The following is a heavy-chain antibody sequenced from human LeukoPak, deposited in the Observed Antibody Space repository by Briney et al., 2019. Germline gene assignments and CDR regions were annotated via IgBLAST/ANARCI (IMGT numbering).Heavy chain of an antibody. CDR3: AKEGARYCSGGSYPLFQH. V-gene: IGHV3-33*06. D-gene: IGHD2-15*01. CDR2: IWYDGSNK. Sequence: GGSLRLSCAASGFTFSSYGMHWVRQAPGKGLEWVAVIWYDGSNKYYADSVKGRFTISRDNSKNTLYLQMNSLRAEDTAVYYCAKEGARYCSGGSYPLFQHWGQGTLVTVSS. J-gene: IGHJ1*01. CDR1: GFTFSSYG.